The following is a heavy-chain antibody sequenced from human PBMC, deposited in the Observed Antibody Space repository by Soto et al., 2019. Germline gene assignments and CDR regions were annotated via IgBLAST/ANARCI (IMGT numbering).Heavy chain of an antibody. J-gene: IGHJ4*02. V-gene: IGHV3-9*01. Sequence: EVQLVESGGGLVQPGGSLRLSCAASGFTFDDYSMHWVRQAPGRGLEWVSGISWHSGSIDYADSVKGRFTISLDNAKNFLYLEMNSLRPEATALYYCARGDPGAVAGYFESWGQGTLVTVSS. D-gene: IGHD6-19*01. CDR1: GFTFDDYS. CDR3: ARGDPGAVAGYFES. CDR2: ISWHSGSI.